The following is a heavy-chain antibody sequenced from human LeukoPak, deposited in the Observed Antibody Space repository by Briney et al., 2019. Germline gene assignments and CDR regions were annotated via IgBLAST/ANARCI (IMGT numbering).Heavy chain of an antibody. CDR1: GGSISSSSYY. V-gene: IGHV4-39*01. Sequence: SETLSLTCTVSGGSISSSSYYWGWIRQPPGKGLEWIGSIYYSGSTHYNPSLKSRVTISVDTSKNQFSLKLSSVTAADTAVYYCARLLRQQLVDFWGQGTLVTVSS. CDR2: IYYSGST. J-gene: IGHJ4*02. D-gene: IGHD6-13*01. CDR3: ARLLRQQLVDF.